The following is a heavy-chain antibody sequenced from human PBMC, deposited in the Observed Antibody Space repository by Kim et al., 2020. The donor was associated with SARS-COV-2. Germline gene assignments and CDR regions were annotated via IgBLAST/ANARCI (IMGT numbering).Heavy chain of an antibody. CDR2: MSYDANNE. V-gene: IGHV3-30*18. Sequence: GGSLRLSCAASGFNFNRYAMQWVRQAPGKGLEWVAVMSYDANNEYYTDSVKGRFTISRDNSKNTLYLQMNSLRPEDTAVYYCAKGTAGYYYYYGMDVWGQGTTVTVSS. J-gene: IGHJ6*02. CDR3: AKGTAGYYYYYGMDV. CDR1: GFNFNRYA.